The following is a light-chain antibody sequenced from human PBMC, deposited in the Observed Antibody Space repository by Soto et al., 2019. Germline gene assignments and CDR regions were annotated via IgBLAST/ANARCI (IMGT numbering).Light chain of an antibody. V-gene: IGLV2-14*01. Sequence: QSALTQPASVSGSPGQSITNSCTGTSSDVGGYNYVSWYQQHPGKAPKLMIYDVSNRPSGVSNRFSGSKSGNTASLTISGLQAEDEADYYCSSYTSSSTYVFGTGTKVTVL. J-gene: IGLJ1*01. CDR1: SSDVGGYNY. CDR2: DVS. CDR3: SSYTSSSTYV.